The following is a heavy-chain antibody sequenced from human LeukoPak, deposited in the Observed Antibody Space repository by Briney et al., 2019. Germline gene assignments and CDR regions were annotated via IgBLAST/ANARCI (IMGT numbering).Heavy chain of an antibody. CDR1: SGSISSASYY. D-gene: IGHD3-10*01. CDR2: IYYSGST. V-gene: IGHV4-61*05. J-gene: IGHJ4*02. Sequence: PSETLSLTCTVSSGSISSASYYWGWIRQPPGKGLEWIGYIYYSGSTNYNPSLKSRVTISVDTSKNQFSLKLSSVTAADTAVYYCARSPDGSGSFGYWGQGTLVTVSS. CDR3: ARSPDGSGSFGY.